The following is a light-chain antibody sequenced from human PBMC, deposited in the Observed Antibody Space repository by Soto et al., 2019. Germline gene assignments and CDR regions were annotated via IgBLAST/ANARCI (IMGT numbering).Light chain of an antibody. CDR2: AAS. J-gene: IGKJ2*01. V-gene: IGKV3-20*01. CDR1: ESISSSY. Sequence: EIVLTQSPGTLSLSPGEGATLSCRASESISSSYLAWYQRRPGQSPRLLIYAASSRAAGIPDRFSGSGSGADFTLTISRLEPEDFAVYYCQLYGGSHMFSFGQGTKLQI. CDR3: QLYGGSHMFS.